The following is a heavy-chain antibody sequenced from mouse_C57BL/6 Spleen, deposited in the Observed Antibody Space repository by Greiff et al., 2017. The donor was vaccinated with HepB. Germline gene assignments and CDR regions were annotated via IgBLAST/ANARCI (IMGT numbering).Heavy chain of an antibody. CDR3: ARGGYYDYDLGYAMDY. Sequence: VQLQQPGAELVKPGASVKMSCKASGYTFTSYWITWVKQRPGQGLEWIGDIYPGSGSTNYNEKFKSKATLTVDTSSSTAYMQLSSLTSEDSAVYYCARGGYYDYDLGYAMDYWGQGTSVTVSS. J-gene: IGHJ4*01. CDR1: GYTFTSYW. V-gene: IGHV1-55*01. CDR2: IYPGSGST. D-gene: IGHD2-4*01.